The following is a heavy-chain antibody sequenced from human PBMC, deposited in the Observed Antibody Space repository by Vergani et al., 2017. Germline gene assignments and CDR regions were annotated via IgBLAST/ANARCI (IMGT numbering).Heavy chain of an antibody. CDR1: GFTFSSYG. J-gene: IGHJ3*02. CDR2: ISYDGSNK. CDR3: AKDSGSYIVWAFDI. Sequence: QVQLVESGGGVVQPGRSLRLSCAASGFTFSSYGMHWVRQAPGKGLEWVAVISYDGSNKYYADSVKGRFTISRDNSKNTLYLQMNSLRAEDTAVYYCAKDSGSYIVWAFDIWGQGTMVTVSS. V-gene: IGHV3-30*18. D-gene: IGHD1-26*01.